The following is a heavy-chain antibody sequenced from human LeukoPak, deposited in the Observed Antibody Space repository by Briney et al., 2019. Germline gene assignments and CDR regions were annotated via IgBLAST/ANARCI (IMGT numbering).Heavy chain of an antibody. CDR2: IYYTGST. J-gene: IGHJ5*02. CDR1: GGSISSFY. CDR3: ARDLGYSASSERFDWFDP. V-gene: IGHV4-59*01. Sequence: PSETLSLTCSVSGGSISSFYWSWIRQPPGKGLEWIGYIYYTGSTKYNPSLKSRVTISADTSKNQFSLKVSSVTAADTAVYYCARDLGYSASSERFDWFDPWGQRTLVTVSS. D-gene: IGHD5-24*01.